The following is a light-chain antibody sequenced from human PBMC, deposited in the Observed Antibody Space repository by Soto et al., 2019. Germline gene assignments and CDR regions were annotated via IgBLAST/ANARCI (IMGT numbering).Light chain of an antibody. CDR3: NSYTSSGTVV. CDR2: DV. V-gene: IGLV2-14*01. CDR1: SSDVGGSIY. J-gene: IGLJ3*02. Sequence: QSALTQPASVSGWTGQSITIYCTGASSDVGGSIYVSWYQLSPGKAPKLLIYDVDRPSGVSNRFSGSKSGNTASLTISGLQAEDAADYYCNSYTSSGTVVFGGGTKLTVL.